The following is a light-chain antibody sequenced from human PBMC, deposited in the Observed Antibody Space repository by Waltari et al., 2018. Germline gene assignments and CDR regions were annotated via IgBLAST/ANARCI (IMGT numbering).Light chain of an antibody. Sequence: EIVLTQSPASLSLSPGDRATLSCRASQSVGRTLAWYQQRPGQAPRLLIYEASGRDTGSPDRVSGSGSGTDFSRTISRLEPEDFAVYYCQKYGTRPATFGQGTKVEVK. CDR2: EAS. V-gene: IGKV3-20*01. CDR3: QKYGTRPAT. J-gene: IGKJ1*01. CDR1: QSVGRT.